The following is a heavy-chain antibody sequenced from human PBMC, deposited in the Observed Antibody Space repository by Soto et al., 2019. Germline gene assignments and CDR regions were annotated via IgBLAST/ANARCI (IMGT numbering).Heavy chain of an antibody. Sequence: SETLSLTCTVSGGSISSGGYYWSWIRQHPGKDLEWIGYIYYSGSTYYNPSLKSRVTISVDTSKNQFSLKLSSVTVADTAVSYCARGRGGYSYGWQIDYWGQGTLVTVSS. CDR2: IYYSGST. J-gene: IGHJ4*02. CDR3: ARGRGGYSYGWQIDY. CDR1: GGSISSGGYY. D-gene: IGHD5-18*01. V-gene: IGHV4-31*03.